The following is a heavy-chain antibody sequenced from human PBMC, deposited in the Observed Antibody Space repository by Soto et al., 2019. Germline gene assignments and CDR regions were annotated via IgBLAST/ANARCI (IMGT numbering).Heavy chain of an antibody. CDR1: GGSINNHY. CDR3: ARANWYSEY. J-gene: IGHJ4*02. Sequence: QVHLQESGPGLVTPSETLSLTCTVSGGSINNHYWSWIRQPPGKGLEWIGYIYYTGSTNYNPSLKSRVTMSVDTSKNQFSLNLTSLTAADTAIYYCARANWYSEYWGQGTLVTVSS. D-gene: IGHD7-27*01. CDR2: IYYTGST. V-gene: IGHV4-59*11.